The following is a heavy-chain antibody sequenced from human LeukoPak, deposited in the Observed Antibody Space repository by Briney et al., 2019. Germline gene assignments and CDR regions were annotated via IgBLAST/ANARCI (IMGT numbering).Heavy chain of an antibody. CDR3: AKLKADYGSGNYVDR. D-gene: IGHD3-10*01. Sequence: GGSLRLSCAASGFTFSRYAMTWVRQAPGKGLEWISLISSGADSYYTDSVRGRFTVSRDTSNNTLYLQMNSLRVADSAIYYCAKLKADYGSGNYVDRWGQGTLVVVSS. V-gene: IGHV3-23*01. J-gene: IGHJ5*02. CDR1: GFTFSRYA. CDR2: ISSGADS.